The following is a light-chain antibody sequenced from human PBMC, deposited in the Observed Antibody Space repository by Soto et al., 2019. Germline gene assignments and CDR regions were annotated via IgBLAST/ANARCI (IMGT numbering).Light chain of an antibody. CDR2: GSS. J-gene: IGKJ5*01. Sequence: EIVLTQSPGTLSLSPGERATLSCRGSQRISNSYLAWCQQKNGHPPRLLIYGSSKRATGIPDRFSGSGYGTDFNLTISRLEPEDFAVYYCQQYGSSPITFGQGTRMEIK. CDR3: QQYGSSPIT. CDR1: QRISNSY. V-gene: IGKV3-20*01.